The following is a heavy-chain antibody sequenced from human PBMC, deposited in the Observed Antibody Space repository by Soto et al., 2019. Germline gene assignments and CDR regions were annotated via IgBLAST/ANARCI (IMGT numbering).Heavy chain of an antibody. V-gene: IGHV3-33*01. Sequence: QVQLVESGGGVVQPGRSLRLSCAASGFTFKNYAMHWVRQAPGKGLEWVSLIWYDGNRKYYSNSVKGRFTISRDTSTNTLYLQMSSLRVEDTALYYCVREGIAGHPDYWGQGTLLTVSS. CDR1: GFTFKNYA. CDR2: IWYDGNRK. D-gene: IGHD6-13*01. J-gene: IGHJ4*02. CDR3: VREGIAGHPDY.